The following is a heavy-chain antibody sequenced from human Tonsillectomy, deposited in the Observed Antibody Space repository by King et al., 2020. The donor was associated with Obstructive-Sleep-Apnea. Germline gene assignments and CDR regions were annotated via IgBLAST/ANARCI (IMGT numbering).Heavy chain of an antibody. CDR3: AGGSRYYYDGSGYYYFDY. Sequence: LQLQESGPGLVKPSETLSLTCTVSGGSISSSSYYWGWIRQPPGKGLEGIGTIYYSGSTYYNPSLTSRVTISVDTSKNQFSLKLSSVTASDTAVYYCAGGSRYYYDGSGYYYFDYWGQGTLVTVSS. CDR1: GGSISSSSYY. D-gene: IGHD3-22*01. V-gene: IGHV4-39*07. J-gene: IGHJ4*02. CDR2: IYYSGST.